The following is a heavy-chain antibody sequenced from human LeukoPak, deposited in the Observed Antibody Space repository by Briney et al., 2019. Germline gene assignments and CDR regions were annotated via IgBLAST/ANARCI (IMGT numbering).Heavy chain of an antibody. CDR3: ARGGDYGDYELDDY. CDR1: GYTFTSHA. V-gene: IGHV1-3*01. Sequence: ASVNVSCKASGYTFTSHAMHWVRQAPGQRLEWMGWINAGNGNTKYSQKFQGRVTITRDTSASTAYMELSSLRPEDTAVYYCARGGDYGDYELDDYWGQGTLVTVSS. CDR2: INAGNGNT. D-gene: IGHD4-17*01. J-gene: IGHJ4*02.